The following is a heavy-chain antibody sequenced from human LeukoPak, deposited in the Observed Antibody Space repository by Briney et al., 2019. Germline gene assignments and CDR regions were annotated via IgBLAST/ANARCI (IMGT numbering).Heavy chain of an antibody. CDR2: ISAYNANT. Sequence: ASVKVSCKASGYTFTSNYIHWVRQAPGQRLEWMGWISAYNANTNYPQKLQGRVTMTTDSSTSTAYMELRSLRSDDTAVYYCARDLSRGSAFDFWGQGTMVTVSS. CDR1: GYTFTSNY. J-gene: IGHJ3*01. CDR3: ARDLSRGSAFDF. V-gene: IGHV1-18*04. D-gene: IGHD5/OR15-5a*01.